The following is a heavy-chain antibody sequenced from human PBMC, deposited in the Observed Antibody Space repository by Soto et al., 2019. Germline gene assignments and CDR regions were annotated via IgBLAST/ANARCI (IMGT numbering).Heavy chain of an antibody. Sequence: SQTLSLTCAISGDSVSSNSAAWNWIRQSPSRGLEWLGRTYYRSKWYNDYAVSVKSRITINPDTSKNQFSLQLNSVTPEDTAVYYCAREREQLPSTYPHFVDVWGQGTTVTSP. V-gene: IGHV6-1*01. D-gene: IGHD6-6*01. CDR1: GDSVSSNSAA. CDR3: AREREQLPSTYPHFVDV. CDR2: TYYRSKWYN. J-gene: IGHJ6*02.